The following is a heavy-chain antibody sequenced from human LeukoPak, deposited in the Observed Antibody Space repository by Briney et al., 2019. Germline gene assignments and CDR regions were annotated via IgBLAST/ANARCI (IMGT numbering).Heavy chain of an antibody. CDR2: ISGSSSYI. CDR3: ARDNSYSSGWRY. J-gene: IGHJ4*02. D-gene: IGHD6-19*01. V-gene: IGHV3-21*01. Sequence: PGGSLRLSCAASGFTFSSYSMNWVRQAPGKGLEWVSSISGSSSYIYYADSVKGRFTISRDNAKNSLYLQMNSLRAEDTAVYYCARDNSYSSGWRYWGQGTLVTVSS. CDR1: GFTFSSYS.